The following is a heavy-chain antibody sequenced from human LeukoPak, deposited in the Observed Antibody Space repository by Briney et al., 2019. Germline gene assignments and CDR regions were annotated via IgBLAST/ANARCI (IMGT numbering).Heavy chain of an antibody. D-gene: IGHD3-10*01. J-gene: IGHJ4*02. CDR3: ARLGGENF. CDR2: IYYSGST. V-gene: IGHV4-39*01. CDR1: GGSISSSSYY. Sequence: SETLSLTCTVSGGSISSSSYYWGWIRQPPGKGLEWIGSIYYSGSTYYNPSLKSRVTISVDTSKNQFSLKLSSVTAADTAVYYCARLGGENFWGQGTLVTVSS.